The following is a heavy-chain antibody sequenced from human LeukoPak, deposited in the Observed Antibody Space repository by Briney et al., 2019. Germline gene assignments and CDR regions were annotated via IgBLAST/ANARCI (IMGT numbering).Heavy chain of an antibody. CDR3: ARDSAYGSESYYS. CDR1: GFTFSSYA. V-gene: IGHV3-30*04. CDR2: ISYDGSNK. J-gene: IGHJ4*02. Sequence: GGSLRLSCAASGFTFSSYAMHWVRQAPGKGLEWVAVISYDGSNKYYADSVKGRFTISRDNSKNTLYVQMNSLRAEDTAVYYCARDSAYGSESYYSWGQGTLVTVSS. D-gene: IGHD3-10*01.